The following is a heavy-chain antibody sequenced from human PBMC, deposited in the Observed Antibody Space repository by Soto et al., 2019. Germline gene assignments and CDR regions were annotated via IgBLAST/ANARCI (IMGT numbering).Heavy chain of an antibody. V-gene: IGHV3-66*01. CDR1: GFTVSSNY. J-gene: IGHJ4*02. CDR2: IYSGGST. D-gene: IGHD6-6*01. CDR3: ARSSIAARLGYFDY. Sequence: GGSLRLSCAASGFTVSSNYMSWVRQAPGKGLEWVSVIYSGGSTYYADSVKGRFTISRDISKNTLYLQMNSLRAEDTAVYYCARSSIAARLGYFDYWGQGTLVTVSS.